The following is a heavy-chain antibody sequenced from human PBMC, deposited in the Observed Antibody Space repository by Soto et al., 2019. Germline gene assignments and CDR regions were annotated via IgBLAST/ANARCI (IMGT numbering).Heavy chain of an antibody. CDR1: SRPIRSTSSY. V-gene: IGHV4-39*01. CDR2: IYLSGST. J-gene: IGHJ6*02. Sequence: SDTLFLTCPFNSRPIRSTSSYWGYICQPSGKGLEWIGSIYLSGSTYYNPSLKSRVTISVDTSKNQFSLKLSSVSAADTAVYYCASQASPYYYYGMDVWGQGTTVT. CDR3: ASQASPYYYYGMDV.